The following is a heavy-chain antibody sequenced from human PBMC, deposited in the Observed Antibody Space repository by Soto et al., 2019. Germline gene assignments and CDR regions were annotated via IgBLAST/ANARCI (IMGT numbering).Heavy chain of an antibody. J-gene: IGHJ5*02. CDR2: MNPNSGNT. D-gene: IGHD2-15*01. Sequence: ASVKVSCKASGYTFTSYDINWVRQATGQGLEWMGWMNPNSGNTGYAQKFQGRVTMTRNTSISTAYMELSSLRSEDTAVYYCASVPMVHCSCGSCLLRGFDPWGQGTLVTV. CDR3: ASVPMVHCSCGSCLLRGFDP. V-gene: IGHV1-8*01. CDR1: GYTFTSYD.